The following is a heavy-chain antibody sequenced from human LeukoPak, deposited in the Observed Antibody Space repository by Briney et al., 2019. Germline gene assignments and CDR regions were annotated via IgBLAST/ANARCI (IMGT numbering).Heavy chain of an antibody. D-gene: IGHD3-3*01. CDR2: INHSGST. CDR3: ARIRLRWLLNPGYGMDV. V-gene: IGHV4-34*01. CDR1: GGSFSGYY. Sequence: PSETLSLTCAVYGGSFSGYYWSWIRQPPGKGLEWIGEINHSGSTNYNPSLKSRVTISVDTSKNQFSLKLSSVTAADTAVYYCARIRLRWLLNPGYGMDVWGQGTTVTVSS. J-gene: IGHJ6*02.